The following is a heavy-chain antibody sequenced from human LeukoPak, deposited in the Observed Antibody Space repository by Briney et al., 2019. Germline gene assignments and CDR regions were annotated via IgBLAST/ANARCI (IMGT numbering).Heavy chain of an antibody. J-gene: IGHJ4*02. CDR1: GYTFTSYG. CDR3: ARDTYYYDSSGYYYGDY. V-gene: IGHV1-18*01. D-gene: IGHD3-22*01. CDR2: ISAYNGNT. Sequence: GASVKVSCKASGYTFTSYGISWVRQAPGQGLEWMGWISAYNGNTNYAQKLQGRVTMTTDTSTSTAYMELRSLRSDDTAVYYCARDTYYYDSSGYYYGDYWGQGTLSPSPQ.